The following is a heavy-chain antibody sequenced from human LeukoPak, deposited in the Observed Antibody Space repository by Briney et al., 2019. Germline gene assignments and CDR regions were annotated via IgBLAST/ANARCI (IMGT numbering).Heavy chain of an antibody. V-gene: IGHV5-51*07. CDR1: GSFFTSYW. J-gene: IGHJ5*02. Sequence: LNFCNNAAGSFFTSYWSCGGHPMRRKGLEWMWIISSGDSDTRYSPSFQGQVSISADKSIGTAYLQWSSLKASDTAMYYCARHGYSYGNNWFDPWGQGTLVTVSS. CDR2: ISSGDSDT. CDR3: ARHGYSYGNNWFDP. D-gene: IGHD5-18*01.